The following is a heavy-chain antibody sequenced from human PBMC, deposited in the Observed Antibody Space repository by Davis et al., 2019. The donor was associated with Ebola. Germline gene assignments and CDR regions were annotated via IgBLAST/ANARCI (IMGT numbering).Heavy chain of an antibody. J-gene: IGHJ4*02. D-gene: IGHD2-21*02. CDR1: GGSFSGYY. CDR3: ASQPFRGMGVVTAISLYYFDY. V-gene: IGHV4-34*01. CDR2: INHSGST. Sequence: PSETLSLTCAVYGGSFSGYYWSWIRQPPGKGLEWIGEINHSGSTNYNPSLKSRVTISVDTSKNQFSLKLSSVTAADTAVYYCASQPFRGMGVVTAISLYYFDYWGQGTLVTVSS.